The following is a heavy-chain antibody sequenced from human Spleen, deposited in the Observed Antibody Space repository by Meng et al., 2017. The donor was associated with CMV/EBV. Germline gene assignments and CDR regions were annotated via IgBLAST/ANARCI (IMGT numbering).Heavy chain of an antibody. CDR2: IYWNDDE. J-gene: IGHJ6*02. D-gene: IGHD3-3*01. V-gene: IGHV2-5*01. Sequence: SGPTLVKPTQTLTLTCTFSGFSLTTSGVGVGWIRQPPGKALEWLALIYWNDDERYSPALKSRLTVTMDTSENQVVLTMTNMDPVDTATYYCARVRGFLEWTPDYYYSMDVWGQGTTVTVSS. CDR3: ARVRGFLEWTPDYYYSMDV. CDR1: GFSLTTSGVG.